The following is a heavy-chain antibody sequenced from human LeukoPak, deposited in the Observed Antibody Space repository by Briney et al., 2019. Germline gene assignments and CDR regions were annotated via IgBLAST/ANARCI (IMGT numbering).Heavy chain of an antibody. Sequence: SETLSLTCTVSGGSISSYYWSWIRQPAGKGLEWIGRTYTSGSTNYNPSLKSRAAMSVDMSKNQFSLKVTSVTAADTAMYYSANLGGGAWGQGTLVTVSS. CDR2: TYTSGST. D-gene: IGHD2-21*01. CDR1: GGSISSYY. V-gene: IGHV4-4*07. CDR3: ANLGGGA. J-gene: IGHJ5*02.